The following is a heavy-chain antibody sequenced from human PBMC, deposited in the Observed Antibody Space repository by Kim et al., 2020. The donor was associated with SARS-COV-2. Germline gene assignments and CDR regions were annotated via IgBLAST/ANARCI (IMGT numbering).Heavy chain of an antibody. Sequence: GESLKISCKGSGYSFTSYWIGWVRQMPGKGLEWMGIIYPGDSDTRYSPSFQGQVTISADKSISTAYLQWSSLKASDTAMYYCAARRRLYYDFWSGYFSFDYWGQGTLVTVSS. CDR2: IYPGDSDT. V-gene: IGHV5-51*01. J-gene: IGHJ4*02. CDR1: GYSFTSYW. CDR3: AARRRLYYDFWSGYFSFDY. D-gene: IGHD3-3*01.